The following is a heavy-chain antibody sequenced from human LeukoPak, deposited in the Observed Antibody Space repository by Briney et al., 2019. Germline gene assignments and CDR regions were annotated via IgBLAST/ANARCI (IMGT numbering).Heavy chain of an antibody. J-gene: IGHJ4*02. D-gene: IGHD2-2*01. CDR2: IIPIFGTA. Sequence: SVKVACKASGGTFSSYAISWVRQAPGKGLEWMGVIIPIFGTASYAQKFQGRVTITTDESTSTAYMELSGLRSEDTAVYYCAEYCSSTSCNDYWGQGTLVTVSS. CDR1: GGTFSSYA. V-gene: IGHV1-69*05. CDR3: AEYCSSTSCNDY.